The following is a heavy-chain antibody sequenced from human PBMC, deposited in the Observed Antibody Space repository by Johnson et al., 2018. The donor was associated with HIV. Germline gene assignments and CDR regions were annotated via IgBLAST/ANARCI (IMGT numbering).Heavy chain of an antibody. CDR1: GFTVSSNY. CDR2: ISWNSGSI. CDR3: AKDIASGYTNGGTLDI. V-gene: IGHV3-9*01. J-gene: IGHJ3*02. Sequence: VQLVESGGGLIQPGGSLRLSCAASGFTVSSNYMSWVRQAPGKGLEWVSGISWNSGSIGYADSVKGRFTISRDNAKNSLYLQMNSLRAEDTGLYYCAKDIASGYTNGGTLDIWGQGTMVTVSS. D-gene: IGHD6-19*01.